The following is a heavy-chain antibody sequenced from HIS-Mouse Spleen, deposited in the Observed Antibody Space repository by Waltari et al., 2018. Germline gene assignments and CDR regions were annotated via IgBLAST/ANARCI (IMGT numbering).Heavy chain of an antibody. CDR2: ISSSSRYI. Sequence: EVQLVESGGGLVKPGGSLRLSCAASGFTFSSYSMNWVRQAPGKGLEWGSAISSSSRYIDYADSVKGRCTIARDNAKNSLYLQMNSLRAEDTAVYYCARGPDSGSSLSPVYWGQGTLVTVSS. V-gene: IGHV3-21*01. CDR1: GFTFSSYS. J-gene: IGHJ4*02. CDR3: ARGPDSGSSLSPVY. D-gene: IGHD1-26*01.